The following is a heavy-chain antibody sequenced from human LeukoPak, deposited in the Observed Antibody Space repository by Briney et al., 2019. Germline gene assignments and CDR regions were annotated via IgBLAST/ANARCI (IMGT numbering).Heavy chain of an antibody. D-gene: IGHD3-22*01. Sequence: KTSETLSLTCTVSGGSFSSSSYYWSWIRQHPGKGLEWIGYIYYSGSTYYNPSLKSRVTISVDTSKNQFSLKLSSVTAADTAVYYCARARPTPHQNYYDSSGYYPSWFDPWGQGTLVTVSS. V-gene: IGHV4-31*03. CDR1: GGSFSSSSYY. J-gene: IGHJ5*02. CDR3: ARARPTPHQNYYDSSGYYPSWFDP. CDR2: IYYSGST.